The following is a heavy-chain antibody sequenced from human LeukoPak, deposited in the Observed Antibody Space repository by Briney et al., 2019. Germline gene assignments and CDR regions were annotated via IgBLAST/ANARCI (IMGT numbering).Heavy chain of an antibody. CDR1: GFAFSSYA. D-gene: IGHD5-18*01. CDR3: ARDLLGGYSYGYDAFDI. V-gene: IGHV3-23*01. Sequence: GGSLRLSCAASGFAFSSYAMSWVRQAPGKGLECVSYITNSGGSTYYADSVKGRFTISRDNSKNTLYLQMNSLRAEDTAVYYCARDLLGGYSYGYDAFDIWGQGTMVTVSS. CDR2: ITNSGGST. J-gene: IGHJ3*02.